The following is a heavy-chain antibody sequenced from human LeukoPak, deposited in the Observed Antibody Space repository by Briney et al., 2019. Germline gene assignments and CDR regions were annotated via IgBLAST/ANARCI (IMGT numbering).Heavy chain of an antibody. J-gene: IGHJ4*02. CDR3: VRVRGYWLVRGYLDY. CDR1: GGSMSSSSYY. Sequence: PSETLSLTCTVSGGSMSSSSYYWGWIRQSPGKGLEWIGSIYYSGANHYNPSLKSRVTMSVDTSKNQFSVKLTSVPATDTAVYYCVRVRGYWLVRGYLDYWGQGTQVTVSS. D-gene: IGHD6-19*01. V-gene: IGHV4-39*02. CDR2: IYYSGAN.